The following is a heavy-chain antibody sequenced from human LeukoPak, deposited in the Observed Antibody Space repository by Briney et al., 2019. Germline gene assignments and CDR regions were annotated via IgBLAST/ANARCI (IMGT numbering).Heavy chain of an antibody. CDR3: ARDLFGTYDSDY. Sequence: GGSLRLSCVASGFTFGKYWMSWVRQAPGKGLEWLSYISAGSTIYYADSVKGRFTISRDNANNLLYLQMNSLRAEDTAVYYCARDLFGTYDSDYWGQGILVTVSS. D-gene: IGHD5-12*01. J-gene: IGHJ4*02. CDR2: ISAGSTI. CDR1: GFTFGKYW. V-gene: IGHV3-48*01.